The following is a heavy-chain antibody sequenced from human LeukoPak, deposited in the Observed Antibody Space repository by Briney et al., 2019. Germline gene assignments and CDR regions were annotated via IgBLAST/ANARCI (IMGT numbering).Heavy chain of an antibody. V-gene: IGHV3-11*04. Sequence: GGSLRLSCAASGFTFSDYYMAWIRQAPGEGLKWIAYVTGASTTMYYADSVKGRFTISRDNAKNFLYLQMDSLRVEDTAVYYCAIDATSRAASGGYFDLWGRGTLVTVSS. CDR3: AIDATSRAASGGYFDL. CDR2: VTGASTTM. D-gene: IGHD6-6*01. CDR1: GFTFSDYY. J-gene: IGHJ2*01.